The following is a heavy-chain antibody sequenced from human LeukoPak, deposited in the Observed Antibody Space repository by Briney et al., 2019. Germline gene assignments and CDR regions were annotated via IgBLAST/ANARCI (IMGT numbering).Heavy chain of an antibody. J-gene: IGHJ4*02. CDR1: GGSISSSSYY. CDR3: ARVSSYYYGSGRSLGY. D-gene: IGHD3-10*01. V-gene: IGHV4-39*07. Sequence: SETLSLTCTVSGGSISSSSYYWGWIRQPPGKGLEWIGEINHSGSTNYNPSLKSRVTISVDTSKNQFSLKLSSVTAADTAVYYCARVSSYYYGSGRSLGYWGQGTLVTVSS. CDR2: INHSGST.